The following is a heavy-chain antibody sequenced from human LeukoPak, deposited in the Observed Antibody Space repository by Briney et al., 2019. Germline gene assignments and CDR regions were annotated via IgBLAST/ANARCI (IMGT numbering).Heavy chain of an antibody. Sequence: GGSLRLSCAASGFTFSSYAMSWVRQAPGKGLEWVSAISGSGGSTYYADSVKGRFTISRDNAKNSLYLQMNSLRAEDTAVYYCASTPLGYCSGGSCYSLPHYYYYYGMDVWGKGTTVTVSS. CDR1: GFTFSSYA. J-gene: IGHJ6*04. D-gene: IGHD2-15*01. V-gene: IGHV3-23*01. CDR2: ISGSGGST. CDR3: ASTPLGYCSGGSCYSLPHYYYYYGMDV.